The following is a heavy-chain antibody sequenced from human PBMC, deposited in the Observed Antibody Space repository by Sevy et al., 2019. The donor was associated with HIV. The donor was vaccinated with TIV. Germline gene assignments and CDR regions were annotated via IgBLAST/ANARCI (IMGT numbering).Heavy chain of an antibody. CDR2: IIPIFGTA. Sequence: ASVKVSCKASGGTFSSYAISWVRQAPGQGLEWMEGIIPIFGTANYAQKFQGRVTITADESTSTAYMELSSLRSEDTAVYYCARSPTNAMVRGVIVRFDYWGQGTLVTVSS. CDR1: GGTFSSYA. D-gene: IGHD3-10*01. CDR3: ARSPTNAMVRGVIVRFDY. V-gene: IGHV1-69*13. J-gene: IGHJ4*02.